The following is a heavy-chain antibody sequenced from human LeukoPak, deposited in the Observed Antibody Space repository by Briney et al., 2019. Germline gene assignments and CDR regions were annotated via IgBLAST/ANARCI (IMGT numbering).Heavy chain of an antibody. CDR1: GGTFSSYA. CDR3: ARGIAAAGTIDAFDI. CDR2: IIPIFGTA. V-gene: IGHV1-69*13. Sequence: SVKVSCKASGGTFSSYAISWVRQAPGQGLDWMGGIIPIFGTANYAQKFQGRVTITADESTSTAYMELSSLRSEDTAVYYCARGIAAAGTIDAFDIWGQGTMVTVSS. D-gene: IGHD6-13*01. J-gene: IGHJ3*02.